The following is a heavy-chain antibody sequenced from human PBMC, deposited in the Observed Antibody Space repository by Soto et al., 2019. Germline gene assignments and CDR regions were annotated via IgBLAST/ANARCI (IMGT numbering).Heavy chain of an antibody. V-gene: IGHV1-8*01. J-gene: IGHJ6*02. D-gene: IGHD6-13*01. CDR3: ARGHIAAAGSEGDHYYYYGMDV. CDR2: MNPNSGNT. Sequence: ASVKVSCKASGYTFTSYDINWVRQATGQGLEWMGWMNPNSGNTGYAQKFQGRVTMTRNTSISTAYMELSSLRSEDTAVYYCARGHIAAAGSEGDHYYYYGMDVWGQGTTVTVSS. CDR1: GYTFTSYD.